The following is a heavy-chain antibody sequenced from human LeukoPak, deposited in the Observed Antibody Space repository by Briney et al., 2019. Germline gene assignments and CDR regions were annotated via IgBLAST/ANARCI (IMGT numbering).Heavy chain of an antibody. Sequence: GGSLRLPCAASGFTFSSYWMHWVRQAPWKGLVWVSHINSDGSSTNYADSVKGRFTISRDNARDTLYLQMNSLRAEDTAVYYCARSYSGSYYDFDYWGQGTLVTVSS. CDR2: INSDGSST. CDR1: GFTFSSYW. CDR3: ARSYSGSYYDFDY. J-gene: IGHJ4*02. V-gene: IGHV3-74*01. D-gene: IGHD1-26*01.